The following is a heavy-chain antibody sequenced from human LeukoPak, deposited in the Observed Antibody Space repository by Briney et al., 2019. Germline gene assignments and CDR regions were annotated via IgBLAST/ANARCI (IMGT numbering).Heavy chain of an antibody. CDR2: ISDTGSTI. Sequence: GGSLRLSCVASGFTLSSYSMNWVRQAPGKGLEWVSYISDTGSTIAYADSVKGRFTMSRDNAKNSLYLQMNSLRVEDTAVYYCARKGSRRPSPEGVWGQGSLVTVSS. J-gene: IGHJ4*02. CDR1: GFTLSSYS. D-gene: IGHD1-14*01. V-gene: IGHV3-48*04. CDR3: ARKGSRRPSPEGV.